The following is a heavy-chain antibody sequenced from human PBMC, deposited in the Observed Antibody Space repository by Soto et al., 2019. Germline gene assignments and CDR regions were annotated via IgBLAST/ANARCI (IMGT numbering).Heavy chain of an antibody. V-gene: IGHV4-34*01. J-gene: IGHJ4*02. CDR3: ARQLPLITIFGVVEKTTGYIDY. D-gene: IGHD3-3*01. Sequence: PEKLSHTCAVYGGTFSGYYWRWIRQPLGKGLEWIGEINHSGSTNYNPSLKSRVTISVDTSKNQLSLKLSSVTAADTAVYYCARQLPLITIFGVVEKTTGYIDYWGQGTRVTV. CDR1: GGTFSGYY. CDR2: INHSGST.